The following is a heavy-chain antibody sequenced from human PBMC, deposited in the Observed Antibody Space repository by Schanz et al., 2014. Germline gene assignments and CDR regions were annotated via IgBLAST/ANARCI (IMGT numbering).Heavy chain of an antibody. CDR2: ISNGGSDE. Sequence: QERLVESGGGVVQPGRSLRLSCAASGFIFSNYGMHWVRQAPGGGLEWVAGISNGGSDEYYVDSVKGRITISRDNTKNSLLLQLNSLRADDTAVYYCARIGGSVFDYWAQGTLVTVSS. CDR3: ARIGGSVFDY. V-gene: IGHV3-30*03. D-gene: IGHD3-10*01. CDR1: GFIFSNYG. J-gene: IGHJ4*02.